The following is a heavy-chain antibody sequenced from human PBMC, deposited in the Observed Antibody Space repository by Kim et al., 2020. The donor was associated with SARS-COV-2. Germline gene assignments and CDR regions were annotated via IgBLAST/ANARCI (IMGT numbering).Heavy chain of an antibody. Sequence: GGSLRLSCAASGFTFSSYGMHWVRQAPGKGLEWVAVISYDGSNKYYADSVKGRFTISRDNSKNTLYLQMNSLRAEDTAVYYCAKGLEVWATAMVPEHYFDYWGQGTLVTVSS. J-gene: IGHJ4*02. CDR1: GFTFSSYG. V-gene: IGHV3-30*18. D-gene: IGHD5-18*01. CDR3: AKGLEVWATAMVPEHYFDY. CDR2: ISYDGSNK.